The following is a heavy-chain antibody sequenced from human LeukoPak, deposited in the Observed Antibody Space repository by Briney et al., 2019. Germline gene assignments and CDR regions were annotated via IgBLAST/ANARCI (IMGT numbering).Heavy chain of an antibody. CDR3: ARAGVELPDWYFDL. CDR2: ISSSSSYI. CDR1: GFTFSSYS. J-gene: IGHJ2*01. V-gene: IGHV3-21*01. D-gene: IGHD1-26*01. Sequence: GGSLRLSCAASGFTFSSYSMNWVRQAPGKGLEWVSSISSSSSYIYYADSVKGRFTISRDNAKNSLYLQMNSLRAEDTAVYYCARAGVELPDWYFDLWGRGTLVTVSS.